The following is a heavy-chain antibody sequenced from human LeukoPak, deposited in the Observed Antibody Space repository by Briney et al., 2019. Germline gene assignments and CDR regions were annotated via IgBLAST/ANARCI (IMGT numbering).Heavy chain of an antibody. D-gene: IGHD2-21*02. V-gene: IGHV1-18*01. CDR1: GYTFTSYG. CDR2: ISAYTGNT. CDR3: ARDRRGLAYCSGDWDDLSDH. J-gene: IGHJ4*02. Sequence: ASVKDFWKASGYTFTSYGISWVRQAPGQGLEWMGWISAYTGNTNYAQKLQGRVTMTTDTTTNTAYMELRSLRSDDTAVYYCARDRRGLAYCSGDWDDLSDHWGEGMVVTVSS.